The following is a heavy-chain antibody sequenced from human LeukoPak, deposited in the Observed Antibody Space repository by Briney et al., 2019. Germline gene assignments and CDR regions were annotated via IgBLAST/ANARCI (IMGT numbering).Heavy chain of an antibody. D-gene: IGHD2-15*01. V-gene: IGHV4-39*02. CDR1: GGSLSSGNYQ. CDR3: LRDQDCSGGDSQVC. J-gene: IGHJ4*02. CDR2: ISHSGTT. Sequence: SETLSLTCTVSGGSLSSGNYQWGWIRQPPGKGLEWIALISHSGTTYYNPSLKSRVTMSVDTSKNQFSLKLNSVTAADTAVYYCLRDQDCSGGDSQVCWGQGTLVTVSS.